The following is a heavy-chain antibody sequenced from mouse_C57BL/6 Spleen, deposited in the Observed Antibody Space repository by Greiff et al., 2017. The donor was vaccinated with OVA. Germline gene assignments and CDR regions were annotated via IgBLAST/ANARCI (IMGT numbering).Heavy chain of an antibody. Sequence: VQLQESGAELVRPGASVTLSCKASGYTFTDYEMHWVKQTPVHGLEWIGAIDPETGGTAYNQKFKGKAILTADKSSSTAYMELRSLTSEDSAVYYCTRDFFDYWGQGTTLTVSS. CDR1: GYTFTDYE. J-gene: IGHJ2*01. CDR3: TRDFFDY. V-gene: IGHV1-15*01. CDR2: IDPETGGT.